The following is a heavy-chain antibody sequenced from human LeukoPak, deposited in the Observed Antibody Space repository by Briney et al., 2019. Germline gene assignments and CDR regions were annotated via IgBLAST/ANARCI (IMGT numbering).Heavy chain of an antibody. CDR3: VGHGQMTQGGFDS. CDR1: GGSISSSSYY. CDR2: VYYSGSA. V-gene: IGHV4-39*01. Sequence: SETLSLTCTVSGGSISSSSYYWGWVRQPPGKGLEWIGTVYYSGSAWYNLSLRSRVILSADTSKSQISLHLISVTAADTAVYYCVGHGQMTQGGFDSWGQGTLVTVSS. J-gene: IGHJ4*02. D-gene: IGHD3-16*01.